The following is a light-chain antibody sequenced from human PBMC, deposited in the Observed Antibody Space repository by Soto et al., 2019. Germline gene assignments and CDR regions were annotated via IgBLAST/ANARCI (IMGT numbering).Light chain of an antibody. Sequence: QSVLTQPPSASGTPGQRVTFSCSGSSSNIGGNPVNWYQQLPGTAPKLLIYSNTQRPSGVPDRFSGSKSGTSASLAISGLQSEDEADYYCAAWDDSLNGWVFGGGTKLTVL. CDR3: AAWDDSLNGWV. V-gene: IGLV1-44*01. CDR2: SNT. J-gene: IGLJ3*02. CDR1: SSNIGGNP.